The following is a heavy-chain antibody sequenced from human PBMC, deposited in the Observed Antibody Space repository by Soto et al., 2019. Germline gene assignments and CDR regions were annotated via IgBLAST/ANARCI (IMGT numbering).Heavy chain of an antibody. Sequence: SETLSLTCTVSGGSISSCGYYWSLIRQHPGKGLEWIGYIYYSGSTYYNPSLKSRATISVDTSKNQFSLKLSSVTAADTAVYYCARLLWFGELSGYYGMDVWGQGTTVTVSS. D-gene: IGHD3-10*01. CDR3: ARLLWFGELSGYYGMDV. CDR2: IYYSGST. J-gene: IGHJ6*02. CDR1: GGSISSCGYY. V-gene: IGHV4-31*03.